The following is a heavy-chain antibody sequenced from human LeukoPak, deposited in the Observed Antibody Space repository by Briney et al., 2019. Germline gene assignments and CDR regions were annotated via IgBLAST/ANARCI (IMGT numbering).Heavy chain of an antibody. CDR3: AKARGICSSTSCPPVLDY. D-gene: IGHD2-2*01. V-gene: IGHV3-30*18. CDR1: GFTFSSYG. Sequence: GSLRLSCAASGFTFSSYGMHWVRQAPGKGLEWVAVISYDGSNKYYADSVKGRFTISRDNSKNTLYLQMNSLRAEDTAVYYCAKARGICSSTSCPPVLDYWGQGTLVTVSS. J-gene: IGHJ4*02. CDR2: ISYDGSNK.